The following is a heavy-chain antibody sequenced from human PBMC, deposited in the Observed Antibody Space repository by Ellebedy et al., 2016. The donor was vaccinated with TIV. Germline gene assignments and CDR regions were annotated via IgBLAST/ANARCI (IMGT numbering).Heavy chain of an antibody. CDR2: INPNSGVT. CDR3: ARGGYHAYDSGC. J-gene: IGHJ4*02. Sequence: AASVKVSCKTSGYTFTDYNIHVARQAPGQGLEWMAWINPNSGVTYLAPRFQGRVTMTLDTSINTVYMELSRLRSDDTAVYYCARGGYHAYDSGCWGQGTLVTVSS. CDR1: GYTFTDYN. V-gene: IGHV1-2*02. D-gene: IGHD5-12*01.